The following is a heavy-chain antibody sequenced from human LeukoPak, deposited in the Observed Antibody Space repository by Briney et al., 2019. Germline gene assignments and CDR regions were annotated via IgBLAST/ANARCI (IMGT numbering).Heavy chain of an antibody. CDR2: ISSSADRI. D-gene: IGHD4-17*01. CDR1: GFTFRSHG. V-gene: IGHV3-48*01. Sequence: GGSLRLSCVGFGFTFRSHGMNWVRQAPGRGLEWISYISSSADRIYYADSVRGRLAISRGNDRNSLFLEMNTLRAEDTAVYYCARANPTTPIYYFDFWGRGTLVTVSS. CDR3: ARANPTTPIYYFDF. J-gene: IGHJ4*02.